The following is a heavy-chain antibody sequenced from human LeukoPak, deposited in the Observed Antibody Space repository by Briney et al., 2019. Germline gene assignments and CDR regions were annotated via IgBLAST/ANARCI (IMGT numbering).Heavy chain of an antibody. CDR2: ISAYNGNT. D-gene: IGHD3-3*01. V-gene: IGHV1-18*01. CDR3: ARISDFWSGYYITYMDV. CDR1: GYTFTSYG. Sequence: ASVKVSCKASGYTFTSYGISWVRQAPGQGLEWMGWISAYNGNTNYAQKLQGRVTMTTDTSTSTAYMELRSLRSDDTAVYYCARISDFWSGYYITYMDVWGKGTTVTVS. J-gene: IGHJ6*03.